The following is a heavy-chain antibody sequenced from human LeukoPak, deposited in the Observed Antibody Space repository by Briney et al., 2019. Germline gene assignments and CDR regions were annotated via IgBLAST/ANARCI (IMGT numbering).Heavy chain of an antibody. V-gene: IGHV3-23*01. D-gene: IGHD5-18*01. Sequence: PGGSLRLSCAASGFTFSSYAMSWVRQAPGKGLEWVSAISGSGGSTYYADSVKGRFIISRDNSKNTLYLQMSSLRAEDTAVYYCAMGIQPIDYWGQGTLVTVSS. J-gene: IGHJ4*02. CDR3: AMGIQPIDY. CDR2: ISGSGGST. CDR1: GFTFSSYA.